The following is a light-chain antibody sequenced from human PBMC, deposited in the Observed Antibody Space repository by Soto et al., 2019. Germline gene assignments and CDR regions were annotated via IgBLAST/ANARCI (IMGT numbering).Light chain of an antibody. CDR3: QSYDNNNHWV. V-gene: IGLV6-57*01. CDR2: KDN. CDR1: SGRIANNF. Sequence: NFMLTQPHSVSGAPGRTVTMSCTRSSGRIANNFVQWSQQRPGSSPTTVIYKDNQRPSGVPDRFSGSIDSSSNSASLSISGLKTEDEADYYCQSYDNNNHWVFGGGTKLTVL. J-gene: IGLJ3*02.